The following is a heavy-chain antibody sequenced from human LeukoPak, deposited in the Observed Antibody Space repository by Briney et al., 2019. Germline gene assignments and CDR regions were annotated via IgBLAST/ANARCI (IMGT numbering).Heavy chain of an antibody. CDR3: NKDSLVLNY. CDR1: GITFSNAW. J-gene: IGHJ4*02. V-gene: IGHV3-15*01. D-gene: IGHD3-16*01. CDR2: IKSKTEGGTT. Sequence: GGSLRLSCAASGITFSNAWMSWVRQAPGKGLEWVGRIKSKTEGGTTDYAAPVKGRFTISRDDSKNTLYLQMNSLKTEDTAVYYCNKDSLVLNYWGQGTLFTVSS.